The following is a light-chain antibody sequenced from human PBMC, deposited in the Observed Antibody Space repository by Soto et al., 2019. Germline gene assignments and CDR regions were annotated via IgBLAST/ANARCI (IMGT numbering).Light chain of an antibody. CDR2: GAS. Sequence: EKVMTQSPATLSVSPGERATLSCRASQSVSSNLAWYQQKPGQAPRLLIYGASTRATGIPARFSGSGSGTEFTLTISSLEPDDFAVYYCQQYGSSPFTFGPGTKVDIK. V-gene: IGKV3-15*01. CDR1: QSVSSN. J-gene: IGKJ3*01. CDR3: QQYGSSPFT.